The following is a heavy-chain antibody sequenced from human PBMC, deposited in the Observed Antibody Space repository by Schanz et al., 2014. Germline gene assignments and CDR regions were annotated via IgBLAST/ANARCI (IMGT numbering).Heavy chain of an antibody. D-gene: IGHD3-22*01. CDR2: MYINSGST. Sequence: EVQLVESGGGLIQPGGSLRLSCAVSGFTVNTNYMSWVRQAPGKGLEWISSMYINSGSTQYADSVKGRFIISRDSSKNTLFLQMNSLRAEDTAVYYCAKIRYDSSGYYLPYYGMDVWGQGTTVTVSS. CDR1: GFTVNTNY. CDR3: AKIRYDSSGYYLPYYGMDV. J-gene: IGHJ6*02. V-gene: IGHV3-53*01.